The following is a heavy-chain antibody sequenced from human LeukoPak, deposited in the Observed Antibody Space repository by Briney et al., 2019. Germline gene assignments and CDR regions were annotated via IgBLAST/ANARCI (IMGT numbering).Heavy chain of an antibody. D-gene: IGHD1-1*01. CDR2: ISYDGSIK. CDR1: GFMFSSYG. Sequence: GGSLRLSCVASGFMFSSYGMHWVRQAPGKGLEWVALISYDGSIKKYADSVKGRFTISRDNSKNTLYLQMNSLRAEDTAVYYCARARRWNAAVEGWWFDPWGQGTLVTVSS. J-gene: IGHJ5*02. V-gene: IGHV3-30*03. CDR3: ARARRWNAAVEGWWFDP.